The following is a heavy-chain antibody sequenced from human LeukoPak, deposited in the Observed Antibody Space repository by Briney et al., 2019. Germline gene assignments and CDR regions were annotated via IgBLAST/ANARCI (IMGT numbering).Heavy chain of an antibody. J-gene: IGHJ4*02. D-gene: IGHD3-16*01. CDR3: ARTTEPPQRYDYVWGSYPLYDY. Sequence: ASVKVSCKASGYTFTTYDITWVRQATGQGLEWMGWINPNSGGTNYAQKFQGRVTMTRDTSISTAYMELSRLRSDDTAVYYCARTTEPPQRYDYVWGSYPLYDYWGQGTLVTVSS. CDR1: GYTFTTYD. CDR2: INPNSGGT. V-gene: IGHV1-2*02.